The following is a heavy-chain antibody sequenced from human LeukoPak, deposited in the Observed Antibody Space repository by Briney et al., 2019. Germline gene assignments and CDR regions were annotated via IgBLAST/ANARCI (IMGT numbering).Heavy chain of an antibody. CDR1: GFIFSSYN. CDR3: ARGKVVPAATNWFDP. V-gene: IGHV3-21*05. D-gene: IGHD2-2*01. Sequence: GGSLRLSCAASGFIFSSYNMNWARQAPGKGLEWVSHISSSSSYIYYADSVKGRFTISRDNAKNSLYLQMNSLRAEDTAVYYCARGKVVPAATNWFDPWGQGTLVTVSS. CDR2: ISSSSSYI. J-gene: IGHJ5*02.